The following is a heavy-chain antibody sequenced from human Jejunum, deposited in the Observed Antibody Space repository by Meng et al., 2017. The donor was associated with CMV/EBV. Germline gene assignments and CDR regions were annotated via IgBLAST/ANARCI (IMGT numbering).Heavy chain of an antibody. CDR1: GGSISSSSYY. CDR3: ASPLGILGIVDL. D-gene: IGHD7-27*01. CDR2: IYYSGST. V-gene: IGHV4-39*01. J-gene: IGHJ2*01. Sequence: LQLREWGQGLVKPSEPLSLTCTVSGGSISSSSYYWGWIRQPPGKGLEWIGSIYYSGSTYYNPSLKSRVTISVDTSKNQFSLKLSSVTAADTAVYYCASPLGILGIVDLWGRGTLVTVSS.